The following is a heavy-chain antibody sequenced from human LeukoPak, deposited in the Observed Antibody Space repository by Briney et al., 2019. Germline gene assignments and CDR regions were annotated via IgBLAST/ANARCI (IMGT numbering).Heavy chain of an antibody. CDR1: GYTFTSYG. Sequence: GASVKVSCKASGYTFTSYGISWVRQAPGQGLEWMGWISAYNGNTNYAQKLQGRVTMTTDTSTNTAYMELRSLRSDDTAVYYCARDYRLAVAGIFDPWGQGTLVTVSS. CDR3: ARDYRLAVAGIFDP. D-gene: IGHD6-19*01. J-gene: IGHJ5*02. CDR2: ISAYNGNT. V-gene: IGHV1-18*01.